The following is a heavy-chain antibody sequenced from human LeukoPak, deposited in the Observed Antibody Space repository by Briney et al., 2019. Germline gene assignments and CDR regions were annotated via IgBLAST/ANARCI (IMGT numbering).Heavy chain of an antibody. CDR1: RGTFSSYA. CDR3: ARDRVWFGELHYYYYGMDV. D-gene: IGHD3-10*01. CDR2: IIPIFGTA. Sequence: ASVKVSCKASRGTFSSYAIRWVRQAPGQGLEWMGGIIPIFGTANYAQKFQGRVTITADESTSTAYMELSSLRSEDTAVYYCARDRVWFGELHYYYYGMDVWGKGTTVTVSS. J-gene: IGHJ6*04. V-gene: IGHV1-69*01.